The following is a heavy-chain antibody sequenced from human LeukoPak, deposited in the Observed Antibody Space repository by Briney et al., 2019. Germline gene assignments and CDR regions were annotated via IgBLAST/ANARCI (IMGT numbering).Heavy chain of an antibody. Sequence: GASVKVSDKPSGGTFSTYAISWVRQAPGQGLEWMGWIIPILGIANYAQKFQGRVTITADKSTSKAYMELSSLRSEDTSVYFCAGGSGSWIESWGQGALVTVSS. D-gene: IGHD3-16*01. V-gene: IGHV1-69*10. CDR2: IIPILGIA. CDR3: AGGSGSWIES. CDR1: GGTFSTYA. J-gene: IGHJ4*02.